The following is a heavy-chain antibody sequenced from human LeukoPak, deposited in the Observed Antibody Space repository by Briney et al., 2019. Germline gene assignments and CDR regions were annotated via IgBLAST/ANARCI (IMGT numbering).Heavy chain of an antibody. CDR2: IKSDGST. V-gene: IGHV3-74*01. D-gene: IGHD3-22*01. CDR3: ARAPSEFGGYYPEYFRH. Sequence: GGSLRLSCAASGFTFSSYWMHWVRQAPGKGLVWVSRIKSDGSTNYADSVKGRFTISRDNAKNTLSLQMNSLRAEDTGVYYCARAPSEFGGYYPEYFRHWGQGTLVTVSS. CDR1: GFTFSSYW. J-gene: IGHJ1*01.